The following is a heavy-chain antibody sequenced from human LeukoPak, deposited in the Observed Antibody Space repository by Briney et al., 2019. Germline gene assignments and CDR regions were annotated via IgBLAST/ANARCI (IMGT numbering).Heavy chain of an antibody. CDR3: ARVWDASGWSNWFDP. CDR1: VYTFTVYY. V-gene: IGHV1-2*02. CDR2: VNPDSGDT. D-gene: IGHD6-19*01. J-gene: IGHJ5*02. Sequence: ASVKVSCKASVYTFTVYYIHWGRQAPGQGLEWMGWVNPDSGDTNYTQKYQGRLTLTRDTSVTTVYMALSSLTSDDTAVYYCARVWDASGWSNWFDPWGQGTLVSVSS.